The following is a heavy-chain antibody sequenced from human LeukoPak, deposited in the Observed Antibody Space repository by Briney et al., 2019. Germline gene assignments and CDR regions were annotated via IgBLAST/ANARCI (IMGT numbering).Heavy chain of an antibody. CDR2: ISYDGSNK. V-gene: IGHV3-30*04. CDR1: GFTFSSYA. D-gene: IGHD2-15*01. J-gene: IGHJ6*03. CDR3: ARVVYCSGGSCFVTRSHYYYYYMDV. Sequence: GRSPRLSCAASGFTFSSYAMHWVRQAPGKGLEWVAVISYDGSNKYYADSVKGRFTISRDNSKNTLYLQMNSLRAEDTAVYYCARVVYCSGGSCFVTRSHYYYYYMDVWGKGTTVTVSS.